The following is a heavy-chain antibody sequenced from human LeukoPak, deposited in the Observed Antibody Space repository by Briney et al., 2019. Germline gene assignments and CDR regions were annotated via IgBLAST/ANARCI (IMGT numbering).Heavy chain of an antibody. Sequence: KPSETLSLTCTVSGASISSYYWSWIRQPPGKGLEWIGYIYDSGNTNYNPSLKSRVTISVDTSKNQFSLKLSSVTVADTAVYYCARHDSSGWNNWIDPWGQGTLVTVSS. CDR2: IYDSGNT. J-gene: IGHJ5*02. D-gene: IGHD3-22*01. CDR1: GASISSYY. CDR3: ARHDSSGWNNWIDP. V-gene: IGHV4-59*08.